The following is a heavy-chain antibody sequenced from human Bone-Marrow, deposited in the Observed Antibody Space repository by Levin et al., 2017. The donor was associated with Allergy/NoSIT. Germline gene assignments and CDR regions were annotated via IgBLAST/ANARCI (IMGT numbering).Heavy chain of an antibody. CDR3: ALLDYYDTSGDRDAFDV. Sequence: GESLKISCAASGFTFSRYAVHWVRQAPGKGLEWVAVISYDGSNRNYVDSVKGRFTISRDNSKNTLHLQMNSLRAEDTAVYFCALLDYYDTSGDRDAFDVWGQGTMVTVSS. D-gene: IGHD3-22*01. CDR1: GFTFSRYA. CDR2: ISYDGSNR. J-gene: IGHJ3*01. V-gene: IGHV3-30*01.